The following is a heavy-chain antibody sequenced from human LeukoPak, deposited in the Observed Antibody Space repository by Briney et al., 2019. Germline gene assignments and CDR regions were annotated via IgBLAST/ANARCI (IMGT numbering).Heavy chain of an antibody. J-gene: IGHJ1*01. D-gene: IGHD2-2*01. CDR1: GFTFSSYS. Sequence: GGSLTLSCAASGFTFSSYSMNWVRHAPGKGLEWVSSISSSSSYIYYADSVKGRFIISRDNGKNSLYLQMNSLRAEDTAVYYCAGDKGISTSCYSLHWGQGNLVTVSS. CDR3: AGDKGISTSCYSLH. V-gene: IGHV3-21*06. CDR2: ISSSSSYI.